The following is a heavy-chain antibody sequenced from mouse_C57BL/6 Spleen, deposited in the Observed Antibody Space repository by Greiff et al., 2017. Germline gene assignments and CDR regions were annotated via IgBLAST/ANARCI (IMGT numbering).Heavy chain of an antibody. CDR3: ARSLLDSSGYGFAY. V-gene: IGHV1-64*01. J-gene: IGHJ3*01. Sequence: VQLQQPGAELVKPGASVKLSCKASGYTFTSYWMHWVKQRPGQGLEWIGMIHPNSGSTNYNEKFKSKATLTVDKSSSTAYMQLSSLTSEDSAVYYCARSLLDSSGYGFAYWGQVTLVTVSA. D-gene: IGHD3-2*02. CDR1: GYTFTSYW. CDR2: IHPNSGST.